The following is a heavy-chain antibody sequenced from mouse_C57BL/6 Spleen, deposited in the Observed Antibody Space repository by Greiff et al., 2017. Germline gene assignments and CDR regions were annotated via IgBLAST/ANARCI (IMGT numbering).Heavy chain of an antibody. CDR1: GYTFTSYW. CDR2: IDPSDSYT. V-gene: IGHV1-69*01. Sequence: QVQLQQSGAELVMPGASVKLSCKASGYTFTSYWMHWVKQRPGQGLEWIGEIDPSDSYTNYNQKFKGKSTLTVDKSSSTAYMQLSSLTSEDSAVYYCAGSTYSNYPVFAYWGQGTLVTVSA. J-gene: IGHJ3*01. CDR3: AGSTYSNYPVFAY. D-gene: IGHD2-5*01.